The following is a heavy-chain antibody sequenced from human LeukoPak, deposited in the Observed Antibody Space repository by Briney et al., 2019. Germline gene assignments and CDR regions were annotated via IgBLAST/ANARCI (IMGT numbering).Heavy chain of an antibody. J-gene: IGHJ4*02. Sequence: PSETLSLTCAVSGYSISSGYYWGWIRQLPGKGLEWIGTIYHNGNTYHNPSLKSRVTISVDTSKNQFSLKLSSVTAADTAVYYCARVRYNYGDSDYWGQGTLVTVSS. CDR2: IYHNGNT. D-gene: IGHD5-18*01. CDR1: GYSISSGYY. V-gene: IGHV4-38-2*01. CDR3: ARVRYNYGDSDY.